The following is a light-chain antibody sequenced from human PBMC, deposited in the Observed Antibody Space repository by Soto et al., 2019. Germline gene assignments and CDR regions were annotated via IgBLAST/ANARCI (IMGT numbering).Light chain of an antibody. CDR2: GAS. J-gene: IGKJ4*01. Sequence: DFQVTQSPSTLSASVGDRVTITCRASQSLSGSLAWYQQKPGKAPNLLMYGASYLKSGVPTRFSGSGSGTDFTLTISSLQPEDVATYYCQKYNSAPLTFGGGTKVDIK. CDR3: QKYNSAPLT. CDR1: QSLSGS. V-gene: IGKV1-5*01.